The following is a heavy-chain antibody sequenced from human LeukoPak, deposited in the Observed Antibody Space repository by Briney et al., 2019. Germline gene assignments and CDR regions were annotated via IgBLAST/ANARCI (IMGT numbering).Heavy chain of an antibody. V-gene: IGHV1-2*02. CDR1: GYTFTGYY. D-gene: IGHD2-15*01. CDR2: INPNSGGT. J-gene: IGHJ4*02. Sequence: EASVKVSCKASGYTFTGYYMHWVRHAPGQGLEWMGWINPNSGGTNYAQKFQGRVTMTRDTSISTAYMELSRLRSDDTAVYYCARVRRYCSGGSCYSAYYFDYWGQGTLVTVSS. CDR3: ARVRRYCSGGSCYSAYYFDY.